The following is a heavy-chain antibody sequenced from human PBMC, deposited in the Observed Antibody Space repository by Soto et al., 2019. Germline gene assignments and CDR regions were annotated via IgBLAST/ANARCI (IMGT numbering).Heavy chain of an antibody. Sequence: QLQLQESGPGLVKPSETLSLTCTVSGGSISSSSYYWGWIRQPPGKGLEWIGSIYYSGSTYYNPSLTSRVTISVDTSKNQFSLKLSSVTAADTAVYYCARHRGTLRYFDWLLDWGQGTLVTVSS. CDR3: ARHRGTLRYFDWLLD. J-gene: IGHJ4*02. CDR1: GGSISSSSYY. CDR2: IYYSGST. V-gene: IGHV4-39*01. D-gene: IGHD3-9*01.